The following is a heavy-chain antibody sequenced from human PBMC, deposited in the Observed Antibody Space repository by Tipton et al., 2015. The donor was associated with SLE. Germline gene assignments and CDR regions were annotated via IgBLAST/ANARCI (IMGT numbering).Heavy chain of an antibody. CDR2: ISGSGGST. CDR1: GFTLRSYA. J-gene: IGHJ4*02. D-gene: IGHD3-16*01. V-gene: IGHV3-23*04. Sequence: QLVQSGGGVVQPGRSLRLSCAASGFTLRSYALYWVRQAPGKGLEWVSGISGSGGSTYHADSVKGRFTTSRDNSKNTLYMQMNSLRAEDTAVYYCARRINLDYWGQGTLVTVSS. CDR3: ARRINLDY.